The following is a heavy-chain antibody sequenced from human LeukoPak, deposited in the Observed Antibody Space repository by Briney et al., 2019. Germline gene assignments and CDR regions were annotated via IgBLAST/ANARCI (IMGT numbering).Heavy chain of an antibody. CDR1: GGTFHSYI. J-gene: IGHJ4*02. CDR3: ARDQRPSCLGGICYSGDY. CDR2: IVPIIGTA. Sequence: SVKVSCKASGGTFHSYIVTWVRQAPAQGLEGMGGIVPIIGTANYAQKFQGRVTITADDSTSTAYMELRSLRSEDTAIYYCARDQRPSCLGGICYSGDYWGQGTLVTVTS. V-gene: IGHV1-69*01. D-gene: IGHD2-15*01.